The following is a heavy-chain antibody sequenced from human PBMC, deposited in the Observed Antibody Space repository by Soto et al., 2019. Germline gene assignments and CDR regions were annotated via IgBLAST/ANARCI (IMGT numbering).Heavy chain of an antibody. V-gene: IGHV4-34*01. J-gene: IGHJ4*02. Sequence: QVQLQQWGAGLLKPSETLSLTCAVYGGSFSGYYWSWIRQPPGKGLEWIGEINHSGSTNYNPSLKSRVTISVDTSKNQFSLKLSSVTAADTAVYYCARVGSDWFGELFFDYWGQGTLVTVSS. CDR2: INHSGST. CDR1: GGSFSGYY. D-gene: IGHD3-10*01. CDR3: ARVGSDWFGELFFDY.